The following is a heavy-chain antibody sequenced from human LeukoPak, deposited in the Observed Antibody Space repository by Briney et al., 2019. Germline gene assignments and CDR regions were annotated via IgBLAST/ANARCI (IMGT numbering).Heavy chain of an antibody. D-gene: IGHD3-22*01. Sequence: GGSLRLSCAASGFTFSSYWMSWVRQAPGKGLEWVANIKQDGSEKYYVDSVKGRFTISRDNAKNTLYLQMNSLRAEDTAVYYCAKDRNPDYYDSSGYYPYYFDYWGQGTLVTVSS. CDR1: GFTFSSYW. V-gene: IGHV3-7*03. CDR2: IKQDGSEK. J-gene: IGHJ4*02. CDR3: AKDRNPDYYDSSGYYPYYFDY.